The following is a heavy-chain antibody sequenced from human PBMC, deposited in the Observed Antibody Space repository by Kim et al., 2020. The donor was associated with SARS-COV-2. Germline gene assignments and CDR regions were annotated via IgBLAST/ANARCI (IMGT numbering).Heavy chain of an antibody. J-gene: IGHJ4*03. Sequence: GGSLRLSCAASGFTFSSYAMSWVRQAPGKGLEWVSITCGSCATTYYTDSVKGRLTISRDNARNTLYLEMHSLRAEDTAVYYVAKGPGFSNGSGYFYSWG. CDR1: GFTFSSYA. CDR3: AKGPGFSNGSGYFYS. D-gene: IGHD6-19*01. V-gene: IGHV3-23*01. CDR2: TCGSCATT.